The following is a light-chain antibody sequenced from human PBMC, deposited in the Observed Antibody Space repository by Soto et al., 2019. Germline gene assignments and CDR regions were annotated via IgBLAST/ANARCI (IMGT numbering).Light chain of an antibody. CDR2: DAS. J-gene: IGKJ3*01. Sequence: EIVLPQSPATLSLSTGDRTTLSCRASQSVSSYLAWYQQKPGQAPRLLIYDASNRATGIPARFSGSGSGTDFTLTISSLEPEDFAVYYCQQRSNGPLFTFGPGTKVDIK. CDR3: QQRSNGPLFT. V-gene: IGKV3-11*01. CDR1: QSVSSY.